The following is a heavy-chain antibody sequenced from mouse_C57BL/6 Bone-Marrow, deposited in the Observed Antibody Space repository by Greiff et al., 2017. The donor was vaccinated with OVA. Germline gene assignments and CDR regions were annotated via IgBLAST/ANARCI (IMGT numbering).Heavy chain of an antibody. J-gene: IGHJ4*01. CDR1: GFTFSSYG. D-gene: IGHD1-1*01. Sequence: EVKLVESGGDLVKPGGSLKLSCAASGFTFSSYGMSWVQQSPDKRLEWVATISSGGSYTYYPDSVKGRYTITRDNAKNTLYLQMSSLKAEDTAIYYCARRGRVDAMDYWGQGTSVTVSS. CDR3: ARRGRVDAMDY. V-gene: IGHV5-6*02. CDR2: ISSGGSYT.